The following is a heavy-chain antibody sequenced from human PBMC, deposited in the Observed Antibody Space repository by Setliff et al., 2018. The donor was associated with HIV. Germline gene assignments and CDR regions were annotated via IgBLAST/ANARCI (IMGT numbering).Heavy chain of an antibody. CDR1: GGSISSHY. J-gene: IGHJ6*02. V-gene: IGHV4-34*01. CDR3: VRDNSYYYGSGGHHFYGVDV. D-gene: IGHD3-10*01. Sequence: SETLSLTCTVSGGSISSHYWSWIRQPPGKGLEWIGEINHSGSTNYNPSLKSRVTILVDTSKNQFSLKLTSVTAADTAVYYCVRDNSYYYGSGGHHFYGVDVWGQGATVTVSS. CDR2: INHSGST.